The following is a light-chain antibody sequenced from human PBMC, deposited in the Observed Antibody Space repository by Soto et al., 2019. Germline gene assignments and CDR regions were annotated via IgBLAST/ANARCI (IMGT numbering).Light chain of an antibody. V-gene: IGKV3-15*01. CDR2: RTS. CDR1: QSISSN. Sequence: EIVMTQSPATLSVSPGERATLSCRASQSISSNLAWYQQKPGQAPRLLMFRTSSRATGFPARFSGSGSGTEFNLTINHLQAEDVAVYYCQQYYSTPLAFGGGTKVEIK. J-gene: IGKJ4*01. CDR3: QQYYSTPLA.